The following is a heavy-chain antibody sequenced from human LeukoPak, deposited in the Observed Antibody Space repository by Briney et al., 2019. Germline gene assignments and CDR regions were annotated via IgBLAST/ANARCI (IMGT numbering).Heavy chain of an antibody. CDR3: ARRSSWTNYVYFQH. Sequence: PSETLSLTCAVYGGSFSGYYWSWIRQPPGKGLEWIGEINHSGSTNYNPSLKSRVTISVDTSKNQFSLKLSSVTAADTAVYYCARRSSWTNYVYFQHWGQGTLVTVSS. D-gene: IGHD6-13*01. CDR2: INHSGST. V-gene: IGHV4-34*01. CDR1: GGSFSGYY. J-gene: IGHJ1*01.